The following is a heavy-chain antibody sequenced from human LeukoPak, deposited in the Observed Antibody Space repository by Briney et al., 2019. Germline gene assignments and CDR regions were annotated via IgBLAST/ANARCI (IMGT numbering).Heavy chain of an antibody. V-gene: IGHV3-21*01. CDR2: ISSGSSYI. Sequence: PGGSLRLSCAASGFSFSSYAMSWVRQAPGKGLEWVSSISSGSSYIYYADSVKGRFTISRDNAKNSLYLQMNSLRAEDTAVYYCARDLWGSKGYWGQGTLVTVSS. J-gene: IGHJ4*02. CDR3: ARDLWGSKGY. D-gene: IGHD6-13*01. CDR1: GFSFSSYA.